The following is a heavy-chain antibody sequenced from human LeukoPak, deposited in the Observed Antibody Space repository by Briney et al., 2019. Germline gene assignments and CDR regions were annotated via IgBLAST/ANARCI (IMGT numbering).Heavy chain of an antibody. CDR2: ISYDGSHK. Sequence: QPGRSLRLSCAASGFTFNNYGMHWVRQAPGQGLEWVAFISYDGSHKYYADSVKGRSTISRDNSKNTLFLQMNSLRAEDTAVYYCARDARANVGRWLLLNGPYFDYWGQGTLVTVSS. CDR1: GFTFNNYG. V-gene: IGHV3-30*03. CDR3: ARDARANVGRWLLLNGPYFDY. J-gene: IGHJ4*02. D-gene: IGHD5-24*01.